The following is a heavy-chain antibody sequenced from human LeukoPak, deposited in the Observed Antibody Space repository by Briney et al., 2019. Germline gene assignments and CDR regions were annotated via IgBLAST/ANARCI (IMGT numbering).Heavy chain of an antibody. CDR1: GYTLTELS. J-gene: IGHJ4*02. Sequence: ASVKVSCKVSGYTLTELSMHWVRQAPGKGLEWMGGFDPEDGETIYAQKFQGRVTMTEDTYTDTAYMELSSLRSEDTAVYYCATGPPSQYCSSTSCYYNYFDYWGQGTLVTVSS. D-gene: IGHD2-2*01. V-gene: IGHV1-24*01. CDR2: FDPEDGET. CDR3: ATGPPSQYCSSTSCYYNYFDY.